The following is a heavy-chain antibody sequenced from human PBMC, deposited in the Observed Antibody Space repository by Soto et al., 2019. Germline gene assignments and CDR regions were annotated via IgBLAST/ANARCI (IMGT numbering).Heavy chain of an antibody. CDR3: ARKGRLLLAHAFDI. CDR1: GFTFSSYS. J-gene: IGHJ3*02. CDR2: ISSSSSYI. Sequence: GGSLRLSCAASGFTFSSYSMNWVRQAPGKGLEWVSSISSSSSYIYYADSVKGRFTISRDSAKNSLYLQMNSLRAEDTAVYYCARKGRLLLAHAFDIWGQGTMVTVSS. V-gene: IGHV3-21*01. D-gene: IGHD2-15*01.